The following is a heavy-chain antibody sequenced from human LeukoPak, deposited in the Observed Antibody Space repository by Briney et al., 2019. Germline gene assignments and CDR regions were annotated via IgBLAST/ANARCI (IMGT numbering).Heavy chain of an antibody. Sequence: SETLSLTCTVSGGSISSYYWSWIRQPAGKGLEWIGRIYTSGSTYYNPSLKSRVTISVDTSKNQFSLKLSSVTAADTAVYYCASRVWFGELSDFDYWGQGTLVTVSS. D-gene: IGHD3-10*01. CDR2: IYTSGST. V-gene: IGHV4-4*07. CDR3: ASRVWFGELSDFDY. J-gene: IGHJ4*02. CDR1: GGSISSYY.